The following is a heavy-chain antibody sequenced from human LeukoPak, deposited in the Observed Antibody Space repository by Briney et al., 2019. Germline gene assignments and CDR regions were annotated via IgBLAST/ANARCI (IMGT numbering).Heavy chain of an antibody. Sequence: GGSLRLSCAASGFTFSSYAMHWVRQAPGKGLEWVAVISYDGSNKYYADSVEGRFTISRDNSKNTLYLQMNSLRAEDTAVYYCARDGGATGGVFDYWGQGTLVTVSS. V-gene: IGHV3-30*04. J-gene: IGHJ4*02. CDR2: ISYDGSNK. D-gene: IGHD1-26*01. CDR3: ARDGGATGGVFDY. CDR1: GFTFSSYA.